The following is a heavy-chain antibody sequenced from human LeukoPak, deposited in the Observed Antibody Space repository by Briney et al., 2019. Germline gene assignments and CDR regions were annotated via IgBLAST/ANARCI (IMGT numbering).Heavy chain of an antibody. CDR3: ARELRNIGEYYFDY. CDR2: VHTTSGST. J-gene: IGHJ4*02. Sequence: SETLSLTCSVDTVNHYHWNLLRQSAGTGLEWIGLVHTTSGSTFANPSLWGRVTVSIDTTKDEFLLQLTSMTAADTAVYHCARELRNIGEYYFDYWGQGVPVSVSS. D-gene: IGHD1-14*01. CDR1: TVNHYH. V-gene: IGHV4-4*07.